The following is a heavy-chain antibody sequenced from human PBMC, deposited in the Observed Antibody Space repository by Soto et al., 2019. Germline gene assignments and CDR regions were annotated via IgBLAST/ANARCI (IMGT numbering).Heavy chain of an antibody. D-gene: IGHD4-17*01. CDR1: GGSISSSSYY. V-gene: IGHV4-39*01. CDR3: ARHERLRWLKLPNWFDP. Sequence: SETLSLTCTVSGGSISSSSYYWGWIRQPPGKGLEWIGSIYYSGSTYYNPSLKSRVTISVDTSKNQFSLKLSSVTAADTAVYYCARHERLRWLKLPNWFDPWGQGTLVTVSS. CDR2: IYYSGST. J-gene: IGHJ5*02.